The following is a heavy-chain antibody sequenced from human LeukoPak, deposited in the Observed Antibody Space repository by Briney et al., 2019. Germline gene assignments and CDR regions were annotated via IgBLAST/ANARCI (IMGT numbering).Heavy chain of an antibody. J-gene: IGHJ4*02. D-gene: IGHD6-19*01. CDR1: GFTFSSYW. CDR2: IKQDGSEK. V-gene: IGHV3-7*01. CDR3: ASGGYSSGWYYFDY. Sequence: GGSLRLSCAAPGFTFSSYWMSWVRQAPGKGLEWVANIKQDGSEKYYVDSVKGRFTISRDNAKNSLYLQMNSLRAEDTAVYYCASGGYSSGWYYFDYWGQGTLVTVSS.